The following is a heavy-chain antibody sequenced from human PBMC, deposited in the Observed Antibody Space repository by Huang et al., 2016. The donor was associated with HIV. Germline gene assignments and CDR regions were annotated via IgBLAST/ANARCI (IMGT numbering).Heavy chain of an antibody. V-gene: IGHV1-2*02. Sequence: QVHLVQSGAEGKKPGASVRVSCKASGYTFTDYYLHWVRQAPGQGLELMGWMNPNSGDTKYAQKFQDRGTMTRDTFISTAYMELSRLRSDDSAVYYCSRSAEFYDSSGVLAYWGQGTLVIVST. D-gene: IGHD3-22*01. CDR2: MNPNSGDT. CDR3: SRSAEFYDSSGVLAY. CDR1: GYTFTDYY. J-gene: IGHJ4*02.